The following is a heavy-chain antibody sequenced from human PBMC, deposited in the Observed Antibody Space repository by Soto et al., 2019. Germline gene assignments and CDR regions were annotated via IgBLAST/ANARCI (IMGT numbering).Heavy chain of an antibody. CDR1: GGSIYTDDW. CDR3: ANWGGLNFPRLY. J-gene: IGHJ4*02. Sequence: QVRLQESGPGLVEPSGTLSLTCTVSGGSIYTDDWWTWVRQTPGKGLEWIGEVHQLVGTKYNPSLRSRVTISIDKSKNQFPLELTSGTAADTAVYYCANWGGLNFPRLYWGPGTLVAVSS. V-gene: IGHV4-4*02. CDR2: VHQLVGT. D-gene: IGHD3-16*01.